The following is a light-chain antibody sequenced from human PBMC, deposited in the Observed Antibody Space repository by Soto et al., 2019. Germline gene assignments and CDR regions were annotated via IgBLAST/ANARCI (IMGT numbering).Light chain of an antibody. V-gene: IGKV1-5*01. CDR3: QQYNSYPWT. Sequence: DIQLAQSPSFLSACVGDRVTITCRASQSISSWLAWYQQKPGKAPKLLIYDASSLESGVPSRFSGSGSGTEFTLTISSLQPDDFATYYCQQYNSYPWTFGQGTKVDIK. J-gene: IGKJ1*01. CDR1: QSISSW. CDR2: DAS.